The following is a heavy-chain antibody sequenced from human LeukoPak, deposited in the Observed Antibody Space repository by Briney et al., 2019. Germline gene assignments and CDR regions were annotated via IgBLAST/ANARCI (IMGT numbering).Heavy chain of an antibody. CDR3: LRRERKNNIADP. Sequence: GGSLRLSCVGSGFTFSTYWMSWVRQAPGKGLEWVANIRQDGGEKYYVDSVKGRFSISRDDARNSLYLQMNRLTAEDTAVYYCLRRERKNNIADPWGQGTLVTVSS. J-gene: IGHJ5*02. V-gene: IGHV3-7*01. CDR1: GFTFSTYW. CDR2: IRQDGGEK. D-gene: IGHD2/OR15-2a*01.